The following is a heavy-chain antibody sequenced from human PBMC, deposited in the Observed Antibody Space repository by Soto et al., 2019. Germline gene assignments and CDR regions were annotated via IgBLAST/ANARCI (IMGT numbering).Heavy chain of an antibody. CDR1: GYSFTSYW. CDR3: ARRRGLSYYGSSGQFYRDYYYGMDV. CDR2: IYPGDSDT. D-gene: IGHD3-22*01. J-gene: IGHJ6*02. Sequence: GESLKISFKGSGYSFTSYWIGWVRQMPGKGLEWMGIIYPGDSDTRYSPSFQGQVTISADKSISTAYLQWSSLKASDTAMYYCARRRGLSYYGSSGQFYRDYYYGMDVWGQRTTVTVSS. V-gene: IGHV5-51*01.